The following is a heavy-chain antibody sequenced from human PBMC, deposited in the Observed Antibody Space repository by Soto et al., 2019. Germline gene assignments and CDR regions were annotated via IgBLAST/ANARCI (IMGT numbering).Heavy chain of an antibody. J-gene: IGHJ3*02. CDR1: GGTFSSYT. D-gene: IGHD6-19*01. Sequence: QVQLVQSGAEVKKPGSSVKVSCKASGGTFSSYTISWVRQAPGQGLEWMGRIIPILGIANYAQKFQGRVTITADKSASTAYMELSSLRSEDTAVYYCASTSGWSDDAFAIWVQGTMVTVSS. CDR3: ASTSGWSDDAFAI. V-gene: IGHV1-69*02. CDR2: IIPILGIA.